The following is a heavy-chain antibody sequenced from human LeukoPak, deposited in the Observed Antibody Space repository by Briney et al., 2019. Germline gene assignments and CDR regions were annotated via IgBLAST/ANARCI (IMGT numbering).Heavy chain of an antibody. V-gene: IGHV1-18*01. CDR1: GGTFSNYA. Sequence: ASVKVSCKASGGTFSNYAVTWVRQAPGQGLECMGWISAYNGNTKYTQIFQGRVTMTTDASTSTAYMELRSLRSDDTAVYYCARAEDPALVNVGDYYYYGMDVWGQGTTVTVSS. CDR3: ARAEDPALVNVGDYYYYGMDV. CDR2: ISAYNGNT. J-gene: IGHJ6*02. D-gene: IGHD5-18*01.